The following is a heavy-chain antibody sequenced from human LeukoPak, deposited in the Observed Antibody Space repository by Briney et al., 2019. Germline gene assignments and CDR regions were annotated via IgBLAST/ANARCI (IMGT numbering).Heavy chain of an antibody. V-gene: IGHV4-59*01. Sequence: SETLSLTCTVSGGSISSYYWSWIRQPPGKGLEWIGYIYYSGSTNYNPSLKSRVTISVDKSKNQFSLKLSSVTAADTAVYYCARSYYDILTGYPDAFDIWGQGTMVTVSS. CDR2: IYYSGST. CDR1: GGSISSYY. D-gene: IGHD3-9*01. J-gene: IGHJ3*02. CDR3: ARSYYDILTGYPDAFDI.